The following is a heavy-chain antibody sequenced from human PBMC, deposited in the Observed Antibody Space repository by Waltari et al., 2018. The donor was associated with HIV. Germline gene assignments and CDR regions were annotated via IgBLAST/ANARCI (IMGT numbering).Heavy chain of an antibody. Sequence: QVQLVESGGGVVQPGRSLRLSCAASGFTFSSYGMHWVRQAPGKGLEWVAVIWYDGSNKYYADSVKGRLTISRDNSKNTLYLQMNSLRAEDTAVYYCARDFTVGATSYYGMDVWGQGTTVTVSS. D-gene: IGHD1-26*01. CDR3: ARDFTVGATSYYGMDV. V-gene: IGHV3-33*01. CDR2: IWYDGSNK. J-gene: IGHJ6*02. CDR1: GFTFSSYG.